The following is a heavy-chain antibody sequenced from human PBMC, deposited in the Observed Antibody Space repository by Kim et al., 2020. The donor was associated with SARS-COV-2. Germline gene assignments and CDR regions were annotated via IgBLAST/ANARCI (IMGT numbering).Heavy chain of an antibody. CDR2: IKSKTDGGTT. CDR3: TKDGILTGYYTYRQKNWYFDL. J-gene: IGHJ2*01. V-gene: IGHV3-15*01. CDR1: GFTFSNAW. Sequence: GGSLRLSCAASGFTFSNAWMSWVRQAPGKGLEWVGRIKSKTDGGTTDYAAPVKGRFTISRDDSKNTLYLQMNSLKTEDTAVYYCTKDGILTGYYTYRQKNWYFDLWGRGTLVTVSS. D-gene: IGHD3-9*01.